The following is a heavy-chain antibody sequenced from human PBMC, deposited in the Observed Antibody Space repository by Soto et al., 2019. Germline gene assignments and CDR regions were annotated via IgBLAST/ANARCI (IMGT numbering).Heavy chain of an antibody. CDR2: ISGIGGRT. J-gene: IGHJ2*01. D-gene: IGHD2-15*01. CDR3: ANDPDCSFFFQAEDGIRDTVPVSAFLLNRSSDL. V-gene: IGHV3-23*01. Sequence: GKGMEWVSYISGIGGRTYYADSVQGRFTISSDNCKKPLYLQMSSLGAEDTAVYYCANDPDCSFFFQAEDGIRDTVPVSAFLLNRSSDL.